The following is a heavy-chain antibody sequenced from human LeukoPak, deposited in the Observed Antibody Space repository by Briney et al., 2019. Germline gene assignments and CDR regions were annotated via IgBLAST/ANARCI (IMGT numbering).Heavy chain of an antibody. CDR3: ARVSYYDSSGNMGVCGY. CDR2: INHSGST. Sequence: PSETLSLTCTVYGGSFSGYYWSWLRQPPGKGLEWIGEINHSGSTNYNPSLKSRVTISVDTSKNQFSLKLSSVSAADTAVYYCARVSYYDSSGNMGVCGYWGQGTLVTVSS. CDR1: GGSFSGYY. D-gene: IGHD3-22*01. J-gene: IGHJ4*02. V-gene: IGHV4-34*01.